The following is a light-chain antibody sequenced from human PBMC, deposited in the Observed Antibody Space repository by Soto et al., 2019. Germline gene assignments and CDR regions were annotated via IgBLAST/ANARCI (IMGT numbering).Light chain of an antibody. CDR1: QSISSW. J-gene: IGKJ1*01. CDR2: KAS. V-gene: IGKV1-5*03. Sequence: IQITKSRSTLSESVGDRVTITCRASQSISSWLAWYQQKPGKAPKLLIYKASSLESGVPSRFSGSGSGTEFTLTISSLQPDDFATYYCQQYNSYWTFGQGTKVDIK. CDR3: QQYNSYWT.